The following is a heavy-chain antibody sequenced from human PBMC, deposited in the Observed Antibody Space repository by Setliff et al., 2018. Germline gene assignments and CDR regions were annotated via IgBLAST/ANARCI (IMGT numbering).Heavy chain of an antibody. Sequence: PGGSLRLSCAASGFTFSYAWMHWVRQAPGKGLEWVGRSKSKTAGGAIDYAAPVKGRFTISRDDSKRTLYLQMNSLKNEDTALYYCMSTPSGTYSTYYYYYNMDVWGKGTQVTVSS. CDR3: MSTPSGTYSTYYYYYNMDV. CDR2: SKSKTAGGAI. V-gene: IGHV3-15*07. D-gene: IGHD3-10*01. CDR1: GFTFSYAW. J-gene: IGHJ6*03.